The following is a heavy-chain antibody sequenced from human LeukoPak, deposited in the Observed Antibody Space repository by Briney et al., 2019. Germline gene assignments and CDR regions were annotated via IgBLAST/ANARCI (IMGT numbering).Heavy chain of an antibody. CDR2: MNPNSGNT. Sequence: ASVKVSCKASGYTFSSYDINWVRQATGQGLEWMGWMNPNSGNTGYAQKFQGRVTMTRNTSISTAYMELSSLRSEDSAVYYCARAWVMTRLGDALDIWGQGTMVTVSS. V-gene: IGHV1-8*01. CDR3: ARAWVMTRLGDALDI. J-gene: IGHJ3*02. D-gene: IGHD7-27*01. CDR1: GYTFSSYD.